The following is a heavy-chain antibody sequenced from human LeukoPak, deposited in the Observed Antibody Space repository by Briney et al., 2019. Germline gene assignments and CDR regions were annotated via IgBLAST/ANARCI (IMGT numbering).Heavy chain of an antibody. CDR1: GYTFTSYG. Sequence: ASVKVSCKASGYTFTSYGISWVRQAPGQGLEWMGWISAYNGNTNYAQKLQGRVTVTTDTSTSTAYMELRSLRSDDTAVYYCARVSHDYGGNPLYYYMDVWGKGTTVTVSS. CDR3: ARVSHDYGGNPLYYYMDV. V-gene: IGHV1-18*01. D-gene: IGHD4-23*01. J-gene: IGHJ6*03. CDR2: ISAYNGNT.